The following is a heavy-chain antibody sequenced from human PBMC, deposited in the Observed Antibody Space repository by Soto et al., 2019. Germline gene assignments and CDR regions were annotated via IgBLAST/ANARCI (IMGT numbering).Heavy chain of an antibody. D-gene: IGHD3-22*01. Sequence: SETLSLTCTVSCGSISSYYWSWIRQPPGKGLEWIGYIYYSGSTNYNPSLKMRVTISVDTAKNQFSLKLSSVTAADKAVYYCARLVKTYYYDSSGYEANYYYGMDVWGQGTKVTVS. V-gene: IGHV4-59*01. CDR3: ARLVKTYYYDSSGYEANYYYGMDV. CDR1: CGSISSYY. J-gene: IGHJ6*02. CDR2: IYYSGST.